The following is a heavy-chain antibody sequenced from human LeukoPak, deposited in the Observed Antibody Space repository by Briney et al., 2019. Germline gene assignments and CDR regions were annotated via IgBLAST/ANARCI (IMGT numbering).Heavy chain of an antibody. D-gene: IGHD6-13*01. V-gene: IGHV1-2*02. CDR2: INSNSADT. J-gene: IGHJ1*01. Sequence: ASVKVSCKTSGYSFIDYYIHWVRQAPGQGLEWMGWINSNSADTNYAQNFQGRVTMTRDTSISTAYMEPSRLRSDDTALYYCARIGISARGTNFHHWGQGTLVTVSS. CDR3: ARIGISARGTNFHH. CDR1: GYSFIDYY.